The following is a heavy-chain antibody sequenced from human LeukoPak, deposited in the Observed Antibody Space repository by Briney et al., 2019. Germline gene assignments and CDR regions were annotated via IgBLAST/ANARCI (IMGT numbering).Heavy chain of an antibody. V-gene: IGHV3-66*01. CDR3: ARDLRRPRTMAYYYGMDV. CDR2: IYSGGST. CDR1: GFTVSSNY. Sequence: GGSLRLSSAASGFTVSSNYMSWVRQAPGKGLEWVSVIYSGGSTYYADSVKGRFTISRDNSKNTLYLQMNSLRAEDTAVYYCARDLRRPRTMAYYYGMDVWGQGTTVTVSS. D-gene: IGHD3-10*01. J-gene: IGHJ6*02.